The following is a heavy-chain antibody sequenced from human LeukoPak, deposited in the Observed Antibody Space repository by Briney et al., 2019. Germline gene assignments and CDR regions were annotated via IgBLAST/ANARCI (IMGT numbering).Heavy chain of an antibody. CDR2: IYYSGST. CDR1: GGSICSYY. J-gene: IGHJ3*02. V-gene: IGHV4-59*08. CDR3: ARSITMIVVPKGPAFDI. D-gene: IGHD3-22*01. Sequence: SETLSLTCTVSGGSICSYYWSWIRQPPGKGLEWIGYIYYSGSTKYNPSLKSRVTISVDPSKSHFSLKLSSVTAADTAVYYGARSITMIVVPKGPAFDIWGQGTMVTVSS.